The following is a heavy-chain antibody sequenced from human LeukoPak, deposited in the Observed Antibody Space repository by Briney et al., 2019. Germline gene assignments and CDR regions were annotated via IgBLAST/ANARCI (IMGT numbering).Heavy chain of an antibody. CDR3: AKGRGALWFGELLLDAFDI. CDR2: INGSGGST. D-gene: IGHD3-10*01. V-gene: IGHV3-23*01. Sequence: GGSLRLSCAASGFTFSSYTMSWVRQAPGKGLEWVSAINGSGGSTYYADSVKGRFTISRDNSKNTLYLQMNSLRAEDTAVYYCAKGRGALWFGELLLDAFDIWGQGTMVTVSS. J-gene: IGHJ3*02. CDR1: GFTFSSYT.